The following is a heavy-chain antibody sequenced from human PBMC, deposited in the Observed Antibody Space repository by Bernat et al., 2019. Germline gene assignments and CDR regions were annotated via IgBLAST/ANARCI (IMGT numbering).Heavy chain of an antibody. CDR2: IYYSGST. CDR3: ARWAVALRLDY. D-gene: IGHD6-19*01. J-gene: IGHJ4*02. V-gene: IGHV4-31*03. Sequence: QVQLQESGPGLVKPSETLSLTCTVSGGSISSGGYYWSWIRQPPGKGLEWIGYIYYSGSTNYNPSLKSRVTISVDTSKNQFSLKLSSVTAADTAVYECARWAVALRLDYWGQGTLVTVSS. CDR1: GGSISSGGYY.